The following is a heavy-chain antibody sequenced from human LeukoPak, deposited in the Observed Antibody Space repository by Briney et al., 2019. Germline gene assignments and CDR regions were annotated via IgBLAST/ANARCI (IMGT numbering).Heavy chain of an antibody. J-gene: IGHJ4*02. V-gene: IGHV4-34*01. D-gene: IGHD6-19*01. CDR1: GGSFSGYC. Sequence: SETLSLTCAVYGGSFSGYCWSWIRQPPGKGLEWIGEINHSGSTNYNPSLKSRVTISVDTSKNQFSLKLSSVTAADTAVYYCAREGLQQWLTIDYWGQGTLVTVSS. CDR3: AREGLQQWLTIDY. CDR2: INHSGST.